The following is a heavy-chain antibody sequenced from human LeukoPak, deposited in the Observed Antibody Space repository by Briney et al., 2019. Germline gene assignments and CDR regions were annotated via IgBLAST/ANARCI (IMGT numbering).Heavy chain of an antibody. D-gene: IGHD1-26*01. CDR1: GFTFSSYA. Sequence: PGGSLRLSCAASGFTFSSYAMHWVRQAPGKGLEWVAVISYDGSNKYYADSVKGRFTISRDNSKNTLYLQMNSLRAEDTAVYYCAKGLTYSGSYSDYWGQGTLVTVSS. J-gene: IGHJ4*02. CDR2: ISYDGSNK. V-gene: IGHV3-30-3*01. CDR3: AKGLTYSGSYSDY.